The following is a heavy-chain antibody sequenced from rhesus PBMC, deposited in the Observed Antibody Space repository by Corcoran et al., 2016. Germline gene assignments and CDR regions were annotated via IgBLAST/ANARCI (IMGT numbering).Heavy chain of an antibody. V-gene: IGHV4-169*01. CDR2: IYGSGIST. J-gene: IGHJ6*01. D-gene: IGHD5-12*01. CDR1: GGSISSSY. CDR3: ARVTWIQHYYYGLDS. Sequence: QLQLQESGPGLVKPSETLSVTCAVSGGSISSSYWSWIRQAPGKGLEWIGYIYGSGISTTSNPSLKSRVTLSVDTSKNQFSLKLSSVTAADTAVYYCARVTWIQHYYYGLDSWGQGVVVTVSS.